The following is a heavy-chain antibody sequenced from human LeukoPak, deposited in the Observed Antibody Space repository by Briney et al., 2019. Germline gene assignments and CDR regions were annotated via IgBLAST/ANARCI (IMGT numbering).Heavy chain of an antibody. Sequence: GGSLRLSCAAPGFTFSDHYMDWVRQAPGKGLEWVGRIKSKTDGGTTDYAAPVKGRFTISRDDSKNTLYLQMNSLKTEDTAVYYCTTVASSSWYPWDVWGKGTTVTISS. J-gene: IGHJ6*04. D-gene: IGHD6-13*01. CDR1: GFTFSDHY. CDR2: IKSKTDGGTT. V-gene: IGHV3-15*01. CDR3: TTVASSSWYPWDV.